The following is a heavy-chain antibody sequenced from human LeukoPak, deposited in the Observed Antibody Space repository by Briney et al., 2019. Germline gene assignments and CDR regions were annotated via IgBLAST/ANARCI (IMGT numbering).Heavy chain of an antibody. Sequence: GGSLRLSCAASGFTFDDYAMHWVRQAPGKGLEWVSGISWNSDNIDYADSVRGRFTISRDNAKSSLYLQINSLRLEDTALYYCARARGNSYFDDWGQGTLVTVSS. CDR3: ARARGNSYFDD. D-gene: IGHD1-7*01. V-gene: IGHV3-9*01. CDR1: GFTFDDYA. CDR2: ISWNSDNI. J-gene: IGHJ4*02.